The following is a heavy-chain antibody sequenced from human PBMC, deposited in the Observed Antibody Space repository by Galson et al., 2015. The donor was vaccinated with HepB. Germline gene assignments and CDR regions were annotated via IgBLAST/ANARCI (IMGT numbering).Heavy chain of an antibody. CDR2: IDWDDDK. CDR1: GFALTTSGMC. D-gene: IGHD6-19*01. J-gene: IGHJ4*02. CDR3: ARMRADQGQSFDY. V-gene: IGHV2-70*13. Sequence: PALVKPTQTLTLTCTISGFALTTSGMCVSWIRQPPGKALEWLGFIDWDDDKYYSTSLKTRLTFSRDTSKNQVVLRMTNMDPVDTATYYCARMRADQGQSFDYWGQGTLVTVSS.